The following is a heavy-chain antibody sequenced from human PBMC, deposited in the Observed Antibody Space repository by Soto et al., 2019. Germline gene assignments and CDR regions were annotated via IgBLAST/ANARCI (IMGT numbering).Heavy chain of an antibody. CDR1: GFTFSSYS. Sequence: DVRLLESGGGLVQPGGSLRLSCAASGFTFSSYSMSWVRQAPGKGLEWVSTIGTSASTYYGDSVRGRCTISRDKSRNTLYLQMNSLRAEDTAVYYCADLSRYCTSSNCDWGQGTLVTVSS. CDR3: ADLSRYCTSSNCD. J-gene: IGHJ4*02. D-gene: IGHD2-2*01. CDR2: IGTSAST. V-gene: IGHV3-23*01.